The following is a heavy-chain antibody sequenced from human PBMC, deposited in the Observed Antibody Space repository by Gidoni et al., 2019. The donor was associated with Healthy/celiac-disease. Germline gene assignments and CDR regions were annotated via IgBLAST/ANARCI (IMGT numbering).Heavy chain of an antibody. CDR1: GFPFSSYS. CDR2: ISSSSSYI. J-gene: IGHJ4*02. V-gene: IGHV3-21*01. CDR3: ARDRGKGDWCDSVDY. Sequence: EVQLVESGGGLVKPGGFLRLSCAASGFPFSSYSMNWVRQAPGKGLEWVSSISSSSSYIYYADSVKGRFTISRDNAKNSLYLQMNSLIAEDTAVYYCARDRGKGDWCDSVDYWGQGTLVTVSS. D-gene: IGHD2-21*02.